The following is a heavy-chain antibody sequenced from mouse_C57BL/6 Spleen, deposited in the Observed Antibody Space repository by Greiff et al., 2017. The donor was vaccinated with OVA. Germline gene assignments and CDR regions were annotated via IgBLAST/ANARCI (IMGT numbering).Heavy chain of an antibody. CDR3: ARLHYFDY. Sequence: EVHLVESGGGLVKPGGSLKLSCAASGFTFSDYGMHWVRQAPEKGLEWVAYISSGSSTIYYADTVKGRFTISRDNAKNTLFLQMTSLRSEDTAMYYCARLHYFDYWGQGTTLTVSS. J-gene: IGHJ2*01. CDR2: ISSGSSTI. CDR1: GFTFSDYG. V-gene: IGHV5-17*01.